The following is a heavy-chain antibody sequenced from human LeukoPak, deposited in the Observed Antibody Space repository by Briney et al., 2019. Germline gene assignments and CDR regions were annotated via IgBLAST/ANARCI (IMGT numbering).Heavy chain of an antibody. CDR2: INPNSGGT. V-gene: IGHV1-2*02. CDR3: ARDLSGGALGAFDI. J-gene: IGHJ3*02. D-gene: IGHD2-15*01. CDR1: GYIFTAYY. Sequence: GASVKVSCKASGYIFTAYYIHWLRQAPGQGLEWMGWINPNSGGTSLPLNFQGRVTLTRDTSISTVYMELSRLRSDDTAVYYCARDLSGGALGAFDIWGQGTMVTVSS.